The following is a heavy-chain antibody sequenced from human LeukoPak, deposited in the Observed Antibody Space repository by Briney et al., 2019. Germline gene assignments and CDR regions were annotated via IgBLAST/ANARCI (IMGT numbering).Heavy chain of an antibody. V-gene: IGHV1-58*02. CDR3: AVRDYDFWRGYHS. D-gene: IGHD3-3*01. CDR1: GLTFTSSV. CDR2: IVVGSGNT. Sequence: GASVKVSCKASGLTFTSSVMQWMRQARGQRLEWIGWIVVGSGNTNYAQKFQERVTITRDMSTSTAYMELSSLRSEGTAVYYCAVRDYDFWRGYHSWGQGTLVTVSS. J-gene: IGHJ4*02.